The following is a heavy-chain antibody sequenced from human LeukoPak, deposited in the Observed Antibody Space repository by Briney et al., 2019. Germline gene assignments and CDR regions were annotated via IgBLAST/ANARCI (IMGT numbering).Heavy chain of an antibody. CDR3: ASAVVPEIEYGMDV. V-gene: IGHV3-21*01. J-gene: IGHJ6*02. D-gene: IGHD2-2*01. CDR2: ISSSSSYI. Sequence: GGSLRLSCAASGFTFSSYSMNWVRQAPGKGLEWVSSISSSSSYIYYADSVKGRFTISRDNAKNSLYLQMNSLRAEDTAVYYCASAVVPEIEYGMDVWGQGTTVTVSS. CDR1: GFTFSSYS.